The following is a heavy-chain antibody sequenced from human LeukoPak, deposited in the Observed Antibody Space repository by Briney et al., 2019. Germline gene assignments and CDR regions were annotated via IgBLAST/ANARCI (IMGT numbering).Heavy chain of an antibody. CDR2: INTDSSDI. J-gene: IGHJ4*02. CDR3: ARDTLHPGLIDS. Sequence: SGGSLRLSCTASGFTFSRYAMNWVRQAPGKGLERVSYINTDSSDIHYADSVKGRFTISRDNARNTLYLQLSSLRAEDSAVYYCARDTLHPGLIDSWGQRTLVTVSS. CDR1: GFTFSRYA. D-gene: IGHD2-15*01. V-gene: IGHV3-21*05.